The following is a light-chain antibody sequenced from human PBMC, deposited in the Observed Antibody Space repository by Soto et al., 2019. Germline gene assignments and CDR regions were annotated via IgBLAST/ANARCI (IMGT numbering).Light chain of an antibody. CDR3: QHYFRYPWT. CDR1: QSISTW. J-gene: IGKJ1*01. V-gene: IGKV1-5*01. CDR2: DAS. Sequence: DIQMTQSPSTLSGSVGDRVNITCRASQSISTWLAWYQQQPGRAPRLLIYDASTLQGGVPSTFSGSGSRTEFTLTISSLQPDDFSSYYCQHYFRYPWTFGQGTKVDIK.